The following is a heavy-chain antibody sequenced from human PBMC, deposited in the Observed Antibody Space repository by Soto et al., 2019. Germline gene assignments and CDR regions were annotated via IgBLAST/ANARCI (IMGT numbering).Heavy chain of an antibody. Sequence: QVQLQESGPGLVKPSQTLSLTCTVSGGSISSGGYYWSWIRQHPGKGLEWIGYIYYSGNTYYNPSPQSRVTLSEATSKNQFSLKLSSVTAADTAVYYCARVGYYHGSGYNAFGIWGQGTMVTVSS. J-gene: IGHJ3*02. CDR2: IYYSGNT. CDR1: GGSISSGGYY. CDR3: ARVGYYHGSGYNAFGI. D-gene: IGHD3-22*01. V-gene: IGHV4-31*03.